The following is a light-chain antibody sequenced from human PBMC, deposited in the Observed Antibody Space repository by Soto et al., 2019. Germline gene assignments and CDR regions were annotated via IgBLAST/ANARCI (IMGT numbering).Light chain of an antibody. V-gene: IGKV3-15*01. CDR1: QSVSRS. Sequence: EIVMTQSPATLSVSPGERVTLSCRASQSVSRSLAWYQQKPGQALRLLIYGASTRATGIPARFSGSGSGTEFTLTISSLQSEDFAVYYCQQYNNWPPFTFGPGTKVDIK. CDR2: GAS. CDR3: QQYNNWPPFT. J-gene: IGKJ3*01.